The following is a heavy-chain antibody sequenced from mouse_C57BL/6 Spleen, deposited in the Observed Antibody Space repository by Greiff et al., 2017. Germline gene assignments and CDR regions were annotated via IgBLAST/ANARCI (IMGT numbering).Heavy chain of an antibody. Sequence: QVQLQQSGPGLVQPSQSLSITCTVSGFSLTSYGVHWVRQSPGKGLEWLGVLWRGGSTDYNAAFMSRLSITQDNSKSQVFFKINSLQADDTTIYYCAKNPFNWDYYAMDYWGQGTSVTVSS. J-gene: IGHJ4*01. CDR2: LWRGGST. CDR1: GFSLTSYG. D-gene: IGHD4-1*02. CDR3: AKNPFNWDYYAMDY. V-gene: IGHV2-5*01.